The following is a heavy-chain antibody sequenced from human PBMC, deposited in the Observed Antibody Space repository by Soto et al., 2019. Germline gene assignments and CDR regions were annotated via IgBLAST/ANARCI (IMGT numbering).Heavy chain of an antibody. CDR1: GYSFTSYW. CDR3: ASLLSDHNYYYGMDV. CDR2: IDPSDSYT. Sequence: PGESLKISCKGSGYSFTSYWISWVRQMPGKGLEWMGRIDPSDSYTNYGPSFQGHVTISADKSISTAYLQWSSLKASDTAMYYCASLLSDHNYYYGMDVWGQGTTVTVSS. J-gene: IGHJ6*02. V-gene: IGHV5-10-1*01.